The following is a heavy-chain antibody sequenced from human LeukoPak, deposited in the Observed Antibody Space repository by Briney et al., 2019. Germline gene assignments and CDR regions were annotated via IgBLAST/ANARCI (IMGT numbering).Heavy chain of an antibody. CDR1: GGSISTHY. CDR2: IYYSGST. D-gene: IGHD3-22*01. Sequence: SETLSLTCTVSGGSISTHYWSWIRQPPGKGLEWIGYIYYSGSTNYNPSLKSRVTISVDTSKNQFSLKLSSVTAADTAVYYCARVHDSSGYIFDYWGQGTLVTVSS. CDR3: ARVHDSSGYIFDY. V-gene: IGHV4-59*11. J-gene: IGHJ4*02.